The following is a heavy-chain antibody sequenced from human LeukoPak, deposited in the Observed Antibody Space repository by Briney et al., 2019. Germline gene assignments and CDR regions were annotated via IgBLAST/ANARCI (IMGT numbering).Heavy chain of an antibody. CDR3: ARGSWIQSSPAIYYFDY. CDR2: IYYSGSI. Sequence: PSETLSLSCTVSTYSITNYYWSWIRQPPGKGLEWIGYIYYSGSIKYNPSLKSRVTMSVDTSKNQFSLKLSSVTAADTAVYYCARGSWIQSSPAIYYFDYWGQGTLVTVSS. V-gene: IGHV4-59*01. CDR1: TYSITNYY. J-gene: IGHJ4*02. D-gene: IGHD5-18*01.